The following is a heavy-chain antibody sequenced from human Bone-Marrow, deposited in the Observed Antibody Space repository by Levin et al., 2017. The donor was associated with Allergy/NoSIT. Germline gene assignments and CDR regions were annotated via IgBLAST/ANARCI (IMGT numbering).Heavy chain of an antibody. CDR1: GGSFSAYS. Sequence: KSSETLSLTCAVYGGSFSAYSWSWIRQSPVKGLEWLGEINHSGSTKYNPSLKSRITISLDTSKNQFSLRLSSVTAADTAVYYCARVPENWFDPWGQGTLVTVSS. J-gene: IGHJ5*02. V-gene: IGHV4-34*01. CDR2: INHSGST. CDR3: ARVPENWFDP.